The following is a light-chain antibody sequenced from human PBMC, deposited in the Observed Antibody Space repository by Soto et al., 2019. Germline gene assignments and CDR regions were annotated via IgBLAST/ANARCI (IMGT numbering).Light chain of an antibody. CDR3: GTWDNSLSAVV. Sequence: QSVLTQPPSVSAAPGQTVTISCSGSNSNIGNNYVSWYQQFPGTAPKLLMYDNNQRPSVIPDRFSGSKSGTSATLGITGLQTGDEADYYCGTWDNSLSAVVFGGGTKLTVL. V-gene: IGLV1-51*01. CDR2: DNN. J-gene: IGLJ2*01. CDR1: NSNIGNNY.